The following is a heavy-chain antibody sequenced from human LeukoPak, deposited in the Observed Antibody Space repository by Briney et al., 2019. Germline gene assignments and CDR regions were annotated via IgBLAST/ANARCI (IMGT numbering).Heavy chain of an antibody. D-gene: IGHD4-17*01. CDR2: INPNNGGT. J-gene: IGHJ4*02. Sequence: ASVKVSCKASGYTFTGYYIHWVRQAPGQGLGWMGRINPNNGGTDYAQKFQGSVTMTRDTSISTASMELTRLTSDDTAVFYCAREWSYGDYYDYWGQGTLVTVFS. CDR3: AREWSYGDYYDY. CDR1: GYTFTGYY. V-gene: IGHV1-2*06.